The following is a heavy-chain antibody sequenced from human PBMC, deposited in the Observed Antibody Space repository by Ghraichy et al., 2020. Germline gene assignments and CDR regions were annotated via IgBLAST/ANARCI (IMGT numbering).Heavy chain of an antibody. D-gene: IGHD3-22*01. CDR2: IYPGDSDT. J-gene: IGHJ3*02. CDR1: GYSFTSYW. Sequence: GESLNISCKGSGYSFTSYWIGWVRQMPGKGLEWMGIIYPGDSDTRYSPSFQGQVTISADKSISTAYLQWSSLKASDTAMYYCARWYDSSGYEDAFDIWGQETMVTVSS. V-gene: IGHV5-51*01. CDR3: ARWYDSSGYEDAFDI.